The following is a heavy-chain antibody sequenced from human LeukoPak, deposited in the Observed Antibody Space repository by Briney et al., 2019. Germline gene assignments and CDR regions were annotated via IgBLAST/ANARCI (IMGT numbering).Heavy chain of an antibody. CDR1: GYTFTSFD. V-gene: IGHV1-8*03. Sequence: GASVKVSCKASGYTFTSFDINWVRQATGQGLEWMGWMNPNSGNTGYAQKFQGRVTITRNTSISTAYMELSSLRSEDTAVYYCARTVTYCSSTSCAYNWFDPWGQGTLVTVSS. J-gene: IGHJ5*02. CDR3: ARTVTYCSSTSCAYNWFDP. CDR2: MNPNSGNT. D-gene: IGHD2-2*01.